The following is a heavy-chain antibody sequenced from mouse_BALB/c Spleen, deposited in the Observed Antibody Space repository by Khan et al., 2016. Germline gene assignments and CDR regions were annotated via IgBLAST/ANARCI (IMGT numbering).Heavy chain of an antibody. CDR1: GYTFTSYY. CDR3: TRAGYDDPFAY. D-gene: IGHD2-3*01. J-gene: IGHJ3*01. CDR2: INPSNGDT. Sequence: QVQLQQSGAELVKPGASVKLSCKASGYTFTSYYMYWVKQRPGQGLEWIGEINPSNGDTNFNERFKSKATLTVDKSSSTTYMQFSSQTSKDSAVSYCTRAGYDDPFAYWDQGTLVTVSA. V-gene: IGHV1S81*02.